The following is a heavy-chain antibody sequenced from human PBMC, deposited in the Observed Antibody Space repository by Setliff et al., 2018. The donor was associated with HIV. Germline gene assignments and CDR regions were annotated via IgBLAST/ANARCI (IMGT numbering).Heavy chain of an antibody. CDR3: ARDRICSGGSCYVGWFDP. Sequence: SETLSLTCAVSGGSMRSSGYSWTWIRQAPGKGLEWVGYIYYNGNAYYNPSLKSRVTISVDRSKNQFSLKLSSVTAADTAVYYCARDRICSGGSCYVGWFDPWGQGTLVTVSS. CDR2: IYYNGNA. CDR1: GGSMRSSGYS. V-gene: IGHV4-30-2*01. J-gene: IGHJ5*02. D-gene: IGHD2-15*01.